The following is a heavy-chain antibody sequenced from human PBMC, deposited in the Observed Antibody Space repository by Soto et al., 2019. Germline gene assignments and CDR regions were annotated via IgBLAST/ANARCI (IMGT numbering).Heavy chain of an antibody. CDR3: AKVSGMATPKSY. Sequence: QVQLVESGGGVVQPGRSLRLSCAASGFTFSSYGMHWVRQAPGKGLEWVAVISYDGSNKYYADSVKGRFTISRDNSKNTLYLQMNRLRAEGTAVYYCAKVSGMATPKSYWGQGTLVTVSS. J-gene: IGHJ4*02. V-gene: IGHV3-30*18. CDR1: GFTFSSYG. CDR2: ISYDGSNK. D-gene: IGHD3-10*01.